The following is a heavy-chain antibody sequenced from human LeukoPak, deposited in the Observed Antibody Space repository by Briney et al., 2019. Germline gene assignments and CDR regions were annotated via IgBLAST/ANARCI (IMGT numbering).Heavy chain of an antibody. CDR3: ATAGDYYDSRVVIGGAFDI. V-gene: IGHV1-24*01. Sequence: GASVKVSCKVSGYTLTELSMHWVRQAPGKGLEWMGGFDPEDGETIYAQKFQGRVTMTEDTSTDTAYMELSSLRSEDTAVYYCATAGDYYDSRVVIGGAFDIWGQGTMVTVSS. CDR2: FDPEDGET. J-gene: IGHJ3*02. D-gene: IGHD3-22*01. CDR1: GYTLTELS.